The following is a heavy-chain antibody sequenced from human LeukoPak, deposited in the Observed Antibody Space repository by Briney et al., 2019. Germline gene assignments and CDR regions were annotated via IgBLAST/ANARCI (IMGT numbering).Heavy chain of an antibody. J-gene: IGHJ4*02. V-gene: IGHV4-34*01. CDR3: ARRGYDGSGYYLFDY. Sequence: SETLSLTCAVYGGSFSGYYWSWIRQPPGKGLEWIGEINHSGSTNYNPSLKSRVTISVDTSKNQFSLKLNSVTAAVTAVYYCARRGYDGSGYYLFDYWGQGTLVTVSS. D-gene: IGHD3-22*01. CDR2: INHSGST. CDR1: GGSFSGYY.